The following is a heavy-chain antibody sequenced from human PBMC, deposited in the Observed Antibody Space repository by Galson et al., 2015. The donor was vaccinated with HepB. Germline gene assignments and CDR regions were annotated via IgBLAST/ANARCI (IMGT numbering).Heavy chain of an antibody. CDR3: ARVGPIGGALRSHYFDS. D-gene: IGHD5-12*01. Sequence: SLRLSCAVSGFNFSSYTMNWVRQAPGKGLEWVSSISASGRIIFYADSLKGRFTISRDNAQNSLFLQIDSLRAEDTAVYYCARVGPIGGALRSHYFDSWGQGALVIVSS. J-gene: IGHJ4*02. CDR1: GFNFSSYT. CDR2: ISASGRII. V-gene: IGHV3-21*01.